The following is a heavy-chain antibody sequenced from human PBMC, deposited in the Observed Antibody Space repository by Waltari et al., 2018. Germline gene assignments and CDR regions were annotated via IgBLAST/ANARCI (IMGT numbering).Heavy chain of an antibody. CDR2: INHSGST. CDR1: GGSFSGYY. CDR3: ARWGQWLGGV. V-gene: IGHV4-34*01. D-gene: IGHD6-19*01. J-gene: IGHJ6*02. Sequence: QVQLQQWGAGLLKPSETLSLTCAVYGGSFSGYYWSWIRQPPGKGLEWIGEINHSGSTNYNPSLKSRVTISVDTSKNQFSLKLSSVTAADTAVNYCARWGQWLGGVWGQGTTVTVSS.